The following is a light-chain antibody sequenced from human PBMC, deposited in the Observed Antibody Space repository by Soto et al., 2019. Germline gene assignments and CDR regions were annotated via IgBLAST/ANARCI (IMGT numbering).Light chain of an antibody. CDR2: GAS. CDR1: QSIGGN. CDR3: QQYNNWPYT. Sequence: EMVMTQSPATQSVSPGERASLSCRASQSIGGNLAWYQQKPGQAPRLLIYGASTRATGVPARFSGSGSRTDFTLTISSRQSEDFAIYYCQQYNNWPYTFGQGTKLEI. V-gene: IGKV3-15*01. J-gene: IGKJ2*01.